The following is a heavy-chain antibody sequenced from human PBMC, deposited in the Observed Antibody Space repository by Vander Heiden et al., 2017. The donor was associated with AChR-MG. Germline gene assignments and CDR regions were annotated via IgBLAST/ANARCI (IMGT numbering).Heavy chain of an antibody. CDR1: GFTFSSYS. V-gene: IGHV3-21*01. D-gene: IGHD3-10*01. CDR2: ISSSSSYI. CDR3: ARDRRVQGVMDY. J-gene: IGHJ4*02. Sequence: EVQLVESGGGLVKPGGSLRLSCAASGFTFSSYSMNWVRQAPGKGLEWVSSISSSSSYIYYADSVKGRFTISRDNAKNSLYLQMNSLRAEDTAVYYCARDRRVQGVMDYWGQGTLVTVSS.